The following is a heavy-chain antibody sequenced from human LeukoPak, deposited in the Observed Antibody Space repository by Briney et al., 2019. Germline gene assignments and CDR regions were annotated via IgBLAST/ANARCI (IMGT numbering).Heavy chain of an antibody. CDR1: GGSISSSNYY. V-gene: IGHV4-39*01. D-gene: IGHD6-6*01. J-gene: IGHJ6*04. Sequence: PSETLSLTCTVSGGSISSSNYYWGWIRQPPGKGLEWIGSIYYSGSTYYNPFLKSRVTISVDTSKKKSSLKLSSVTAADTAVYYCARQYSSSFGTTSVWGKGTTVTVSS. CDR3: ARQYSSSFGTTSV. CDR2: IYYSGST.